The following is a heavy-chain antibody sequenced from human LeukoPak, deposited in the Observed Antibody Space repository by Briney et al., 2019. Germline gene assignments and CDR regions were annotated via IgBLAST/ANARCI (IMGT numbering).Heavy chain of an antibody. Sequence: QPGGSLRLSCAASGFTFSSYWMSWVRQAPGKGLEWVANIKQDGSEKYYVDSVKGRFSISRDNAKNSLYLQMNSLRAEDTAVYYCARVVWGSPIYYFDYWGQGTLVTVSS. CDR3: ARVVWGSPIYYFDY. V-gene: IGHV3-7*01. J-gene: IGHJ4*02. CDR1: GFTFSSYW. CDR2: IKQDGSEK. D-gene: IGHD3-16*01.